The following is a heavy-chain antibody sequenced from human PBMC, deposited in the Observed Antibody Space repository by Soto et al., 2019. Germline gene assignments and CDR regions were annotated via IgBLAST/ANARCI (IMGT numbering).Heavy chain of an antibody. CDR1: GYRFTDYA. V-gene: IGHV1-3*04. CDR3: AREGSSSVFDF. D-gene: IGHD6-6*01. CDR2: INTDNGNT. Sequence: QVQLVQSGAEVKKPGASVKVSCKASGYRFTDYAIHWVRQAPGQRLEWMGWINTDNGNTKYSENFQGRVTIIRDPSASTAYMELSSLRSDDTAVYSCAREGSSSVFDFWGQGTLVSVSS. J-gene: IGHJ4*02.